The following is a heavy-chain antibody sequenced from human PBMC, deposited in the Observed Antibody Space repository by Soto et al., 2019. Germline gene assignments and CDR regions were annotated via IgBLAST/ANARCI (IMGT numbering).Heavy chain of an antibody. Sequence: SETLSLTCTVSGGSISSYYWSWIRQHPGKGLAWIGYIYYSGSTYYNPSLKGRVTISVDTSKNQFSLKLSSVTAADTAVYYCARENNVLPGGYFDYWGQGTLVTVSS. CDR1: GGSISSYY. J-gene: IGHJ4*02. CDR3: ARENNVLPGGYFDY. V-gene: IGHV4-59*06. D-gene: IGHD3-10*01. CDR2: IYYSGST.